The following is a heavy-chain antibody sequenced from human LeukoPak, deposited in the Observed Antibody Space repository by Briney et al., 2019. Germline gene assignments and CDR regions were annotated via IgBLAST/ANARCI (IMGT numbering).Heavy chain of an antibody. V-gene: IGHV4-61*02. Sequence: NASETLSLTCTVSGTSINSGGYYWSWVRQPAGKELEWIGRLFTGGTTYYNPSLTSRVTISRDTSKNQFFLNLTRATADDMAIYFCTRDDHDRNGYGWPHFWGQGSQVIVSS. CDR1: GTSINSGGYY. CDR2: LFTGGTT. D-gene: IGHD5-18*01. J-gene: IGHJ4*02. CDR3: TRDDHDRNGYGWPHF.